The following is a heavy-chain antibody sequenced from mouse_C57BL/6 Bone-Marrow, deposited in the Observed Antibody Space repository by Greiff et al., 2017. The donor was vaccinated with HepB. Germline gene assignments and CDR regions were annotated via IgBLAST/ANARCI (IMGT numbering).Heavy chain of an antibody. CDR1: GFTFSDYY. CDR2: ISNGGGST. J-gene: IGHJ1*03. CDR3: ARCKYFDV. V-gene: IGHV5-12*01. Sequence: EVQGVESGGGLVQPGGSLKLSCAASGFTFSDYYMYWVRQTPEKRLEWVAYISNGGGSTYYPDTVKGRFTISRDNAKNTLYLQMSRLKSEDTAMYYCARCKYFDVWGTGTTVTVSS.